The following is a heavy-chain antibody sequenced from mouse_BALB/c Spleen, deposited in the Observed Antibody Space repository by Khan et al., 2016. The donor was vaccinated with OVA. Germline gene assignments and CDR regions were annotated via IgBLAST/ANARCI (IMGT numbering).Heavy chain of an antibody. CDR2: INSGGTYT. D-gene: IGHD2-1*01. V-gene: IGHV5-6-4*01. Sequence: EVELVESGGGLVKPGGSLKLSCAASGFTFSSYTMSWVRQTPEKRLEWVATINSGGTYTYYPDSVKGRFTISRDNAKNTLYLQMSSLKSEDTAMYYCTRDGNYAHWYFDVWGAGTTVTVS. CDR1: GFTFSSYT. CDR3: TRDGNYAHWYFDV. J-gene: IGHJ1*01.